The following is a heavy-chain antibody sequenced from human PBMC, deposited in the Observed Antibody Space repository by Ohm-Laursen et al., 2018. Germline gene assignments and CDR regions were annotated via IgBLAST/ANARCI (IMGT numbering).Heavy chain of an antibody. CDR3: VRNYDF. CDR2: MYINGKST. V-gene: IGHV3-48*03. Sequence: SLRLSCAASGFTLSTIEMNWFRQAPGKGLEWVSFMYINGKSTYYADSVKGRFTISRGITKNSLYLQMNSLRVEDTAVYYCVRNYDFWGQGTLVTVSS. D-gene: IGHD5-24*01. CDR1: GFTLSTIE. J-gene: IGHJ4*02.